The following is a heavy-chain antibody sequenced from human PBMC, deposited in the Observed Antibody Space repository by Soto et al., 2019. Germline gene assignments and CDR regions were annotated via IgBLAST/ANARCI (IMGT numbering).Heavy chain of an antibody. V-gene: IGHV4-61*01. D-gene: IGHD1-26*01. CDR2: ISYTGDT. Sequence: SETLSLTCSVSGDSVSSDRYFWTWIRQPPGKGLEWIAYISYTGDTNYNPSLKSRVTISVDTSRNQFSRTLTSVTAADTAVYFCARLVVGATVDLWGHGSLVTVS. J-gene: IGHJ5*02. CDR3: ARLVVGATVDL. CDR1: GDSVSSDRYF.